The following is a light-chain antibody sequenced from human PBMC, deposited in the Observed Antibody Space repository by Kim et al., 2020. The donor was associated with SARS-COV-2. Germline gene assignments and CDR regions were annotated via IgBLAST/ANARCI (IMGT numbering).Light chain of an antibody. J-gene: IGLJ1*01. CDR3: FSYTSSGTYV. Sequence: GQSITISCTGTSSDIGGYEYGSWYQQHPGQAPKLIIYDVRDRPSGISNRFSGSKSGNTASLIISSLQAGDEADYYCFSYTSSGTYVFGSATRVTVL. CDR1: SSDIGGYEY. CDR2: DVR. V-gene: IGLV2-14*03.